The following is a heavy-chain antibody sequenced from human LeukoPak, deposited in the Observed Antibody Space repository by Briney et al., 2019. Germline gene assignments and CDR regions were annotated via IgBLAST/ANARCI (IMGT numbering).Heavy chain of an antibody. V-gene: IGHV3-21*01. CDR2: ISSSSSYI. J-gene: IGHJ3*02. Sequence: GGSLRLSCAASGFTFSSYSMNWVRQAPGKGLEWVSSISSSSSYIYYADSVKGRFTISRDNAKNSLYLQMNSLRAEDTAVYYCARDGAADAFDIWGQGTMVTVSS. CDR1: GFTFSSYS. CDR3: ARDGAADAFDI. D-gene: IGHD1-26*01.